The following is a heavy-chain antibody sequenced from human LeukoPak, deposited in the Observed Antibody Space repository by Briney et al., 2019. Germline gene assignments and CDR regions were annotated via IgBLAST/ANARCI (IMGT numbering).Heavy chain of an antibody. CDR3: ARGRSRVLRFLEWLSSPYFDY. D-gene: IGHD3-3*01. V-gene: IGHV1-69*04. CDR2: IIPILCIA. J-gene: IGHJ4*02. CDR1: GGTFSSYA. Sequence: ASVKVSCKASGGTFSSYAISWVRQAPGQGLGWMGMIIPILCIANYAQKFQGRVTITADKSTSTAYMELSSLRSEDTAVYYCARGRSRVLRFLEWLSSPYFDYWGQGTLVTVSS.